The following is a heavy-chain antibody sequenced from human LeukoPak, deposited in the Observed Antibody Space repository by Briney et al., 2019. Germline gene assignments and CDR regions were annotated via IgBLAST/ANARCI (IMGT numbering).Heavy chain of an antibody. J-gene: IGHJ4*02. CDR1: GFTVSSNY. CDR3: ARWAAGTSKSDY. V-gene: IGHV3-66*01. D-gene: IGHD6-13*01. Sequence: GGSLRLSCAASGFTVSSNYMSWVRQAPGKGLEWVSVIYSGGSTYYADSVKGRFTISRDNSKNTLYLQMNSLRAEDTAVYYCARWAAGTSKSDYWGQGTLVTVSS. CDR2: IYSGGST.